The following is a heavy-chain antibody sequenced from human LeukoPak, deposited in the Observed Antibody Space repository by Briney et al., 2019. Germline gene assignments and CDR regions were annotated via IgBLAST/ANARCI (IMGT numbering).Heavy chain of an antibody. CDR1: GLTFRDYA. D-gene: IGHD2-15*01. Sequence: GGSLRLSCTASGLTFRDYAMSWVRHAPGKGLEGVGFIRSKAYGGTTEYAASVKGRFTISRDDSRSIAYLQMNSLKTEDTAVYYCTRTPASYYYYYYGMDVWGQGTTVTVSS. J-gene: IGHJ6*02. CDR3: TRTPASYYYYYYGMDV. V-gene: IGHV3-49*04. CDR2: IRSKAYGGTT.